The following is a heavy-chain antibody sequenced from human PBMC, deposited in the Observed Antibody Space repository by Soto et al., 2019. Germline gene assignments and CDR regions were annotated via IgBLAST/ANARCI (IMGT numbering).Heavy chain of an antibody. J-gene: IGHJ4*02. CDR2: INTYKGNT. D-gene: IGHD1-1*01. CDR3: AKVQEKRSKFFDY. Sequence: QVQLVQSGAEVKKPGASVKVSCKASGYTFTNYGVSWVRQAPGQGLEWMGWINTYKGNTNYAQKFQGRVTMTTDTSTSTAYMELRSLRSDDTAIYYCAKVQEKRSKFFDYWGQGTLVTVSS. CDR1: GYTFTNYG. V-gene: IGHV1-18*01.